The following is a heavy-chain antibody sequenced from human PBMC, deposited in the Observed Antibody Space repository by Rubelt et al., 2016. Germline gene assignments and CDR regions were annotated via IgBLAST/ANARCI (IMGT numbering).Heavy chain of an antibody. CDR3: AKFYQDIGSYPFCWFDP. CDR1: GFTFSSSA. D-gene: IGHD1-26*01. V-gene: IGHV3-23*01. CDR2: ISGSGGST. Sequence: RLSCAASGFTFSSSAMYWVRQATGKGLDWVSGISGSGGSTYYADSVKGRFTISRDTSKNTLFLQMNTLLADDTAVYYCAKFYQDIGSYPFCWFDPWGQVTLVTVSS. J-gene: IGHJ5*02.